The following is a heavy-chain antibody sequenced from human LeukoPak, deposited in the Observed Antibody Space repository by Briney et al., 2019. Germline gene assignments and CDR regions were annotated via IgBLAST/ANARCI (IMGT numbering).Heavy chain of an antibody. CDR2: ISYDGNHI. D-gene: IGHD1-1*01. J-gene: IGHJ4*02. CDR3: ETAIQLRPF. Sequence: LAGGSLRLSCAASGFTFSSYNMNWVRQAPGKGLEWVTIISYDGNHIFYADSVKGRFTISRDNSKNTLYLQMNGLRPEDTAVYYCETAIQLRPFWGQGTLVTVSS. CDR1: GFTFSSYN. V-gene: IGHV3-30*03.